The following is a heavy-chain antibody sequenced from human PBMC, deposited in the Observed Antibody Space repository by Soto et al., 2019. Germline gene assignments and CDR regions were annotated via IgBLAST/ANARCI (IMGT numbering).Heavy chain of an antibody. CDR3: ARQTGHLQWWFDS. D-gene: IGHD6-19*01. Sequence: QVQLQESGPGLVRPSQTLSLTCTVTGVSIRIGGYYWTWIRQRPVQDLEWLGHMYYSGRSYYNPSLESRLTISDDTSKNNFSLSLSTVTAADTALYFCARQTGHLQWWFDSWGQGVQVTVSS. CDR2: MYYSGRS. J-gene: IGHJ5*01. V-gene: IGHV4-31*03. CDR1: GVSIRIGGYY.